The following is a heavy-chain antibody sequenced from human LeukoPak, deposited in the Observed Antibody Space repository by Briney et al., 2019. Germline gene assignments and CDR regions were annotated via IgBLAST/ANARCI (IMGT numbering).Heavy chain of an antibody. Sequence: KPSETLSLTCAVYGGSFSGYYWSWIRQPPGKGLGWIGETSHSGSTNYNPSLESRVTISADTSKNQFSLKLTSVTAADTAVYYCARVERLGYEDYWGQGTLVTVSS. CDR3: ARVERLGYEDY. J-gene: IGHJ4*02. V-gene: IGHV4-34*01. D-gene: IGHD2-15*01. CDR2: TSHSGST. CDR1: GGSFSGYY.